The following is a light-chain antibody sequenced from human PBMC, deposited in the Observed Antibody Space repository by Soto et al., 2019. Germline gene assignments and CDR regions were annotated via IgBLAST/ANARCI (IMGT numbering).Light chain of an antibody. V-gene: IGKV1-5*01. CDR3: QQYGSSPPNA. CDR2: DAS. J-gene: IGKJ5*01. Sequence: DIQMTQSPSTLSASVGHRVTITCRASQSISSWLAWYQQNPGKAPKRLIYDASSLESGVPSRFSGSGSGTDFILTISRLEPEDSAVYYCQQYGSSPPNAFGQGTRLEIK. CDR1: QSISSW.